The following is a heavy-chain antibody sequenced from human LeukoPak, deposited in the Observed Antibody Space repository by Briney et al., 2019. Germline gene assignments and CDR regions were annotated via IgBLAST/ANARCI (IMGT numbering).Heavy chain of an antibody. Sequence: PSETLSLTCTASGGSISSSSYYWGWIRQPPGKGLEWIGSIYYSGSTYYNPSLKSRVTISVDTSKNQFSLKLSSVTAADTAVYYCARLRDTMIFNYWGQGTLVTVSS. J-gene: IGHJ4*02. CDR2: IYYSGST. CDR1: GGSISSSSYY. D-gene: IGHD3-22*01. CDR3: ARLRDTMIFNY. V-gene: IGHV4-39*01.